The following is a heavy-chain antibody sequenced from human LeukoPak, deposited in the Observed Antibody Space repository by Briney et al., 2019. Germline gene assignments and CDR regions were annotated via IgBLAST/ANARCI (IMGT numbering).Heavy chain of an antibody. J-gene: IGHJ4*02. CDR3: ARGWAAAGPFDY. CDR2: IYYSGST. D-gene: IGHD6-13*01. Sequence: PSETLSLTCTVSGGSISSYYWSWIRQPPGKGLEWIGYIYYSGSTNYNPSLKSRVTISVDTSKNQFSLKLSSVTAADTAVYYCARGWAAAGPFDYWGQGTLVTVSS. CDR1: GGSISSYY. V-gene: IGHV4-59*12.